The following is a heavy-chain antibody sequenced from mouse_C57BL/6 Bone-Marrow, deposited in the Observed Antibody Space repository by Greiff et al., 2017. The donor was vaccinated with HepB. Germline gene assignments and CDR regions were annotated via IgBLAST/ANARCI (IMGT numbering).Heavy chain of an antibody. J-gene: IGHJ2*01. Sequence: EVHLVESGGGLVQSGRSLRLSCATSGFTFSDFYMEWVRQAPGKGLEWIAASRNKANDYTTEYSASVKGRFIVSRDTSQSILYLQMNALRAEDTAIYYCARALNWDEAYFDYWGQGTTLTVSS. CDR1: GFTFSDFY. D-gene: IGHD4-1*02. V-gene: IGHV7-1*01. CDR3: ARALNWDEAYFDY. CDR2: SRNKANDYTT.